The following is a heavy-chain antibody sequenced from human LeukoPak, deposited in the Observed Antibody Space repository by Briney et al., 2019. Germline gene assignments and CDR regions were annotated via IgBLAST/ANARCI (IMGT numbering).Heavy chain of an antibody. J-gene: IGHJ4*02. CDR3: ARKAGDY. D-gene: IGHD3-10*01. V-gene: IGHV3-7*01. CDR1: GFTSSDYW. CDR2: IKQDGSEK. Sequence: GGSLRLSCAGSGFTSSDYWMHWVRQAPGKGLEWVANIKQDGSEKFYVDSVKGRFTISRDNAKNSLYLQMNSLRAEDTAVYYCARKAGDYWGQGTLVTVSS.